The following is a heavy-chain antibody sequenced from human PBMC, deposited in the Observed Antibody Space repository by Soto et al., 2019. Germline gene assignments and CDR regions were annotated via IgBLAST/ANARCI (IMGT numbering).Heavy chain of an antibody. J-gene: IGHJ6*02. CDR2: INPSGGST. CDR1: GYTFTSYY. Sequence: QVQLVQSGAEVKKPGASVKVSCKASGYTFTSYYMHWARQAPGQGLEWMGIINPSGGSTSYAQKFQGRDPMPRDTTTSTVYMELSSLRSEDTAGSYCAGDGRWRIDCTKGVCQGDYYCGLDVWGQGTTVTVSS. CDR3: AGDGRWRIDCTKGVCQGDYYCGLDV. D-gene: IGHD2-8*01. V-gene: IGHV1-46*01.